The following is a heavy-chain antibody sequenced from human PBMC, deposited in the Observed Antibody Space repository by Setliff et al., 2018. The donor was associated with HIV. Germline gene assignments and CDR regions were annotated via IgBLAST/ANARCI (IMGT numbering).Heavy chain of an antibody. Sequence: PGGSLRLSCAASGFTFTNYGMSWVRQAPGKGLEWIGYMSYSGSTYYNPSLKSRIIMSVDTSKNQFSLKLSSVTAADTALYYCARSDSYCAGDCYGVDGVDAFDIWGQGTMVTVSS. CDR1: GFTFTNYG. V-gene: IGHV4-59*01. D-gene: IGHD2-21*02. CDR2: MSYSGST. J-gene: IGHJ3*02. CDR3: ARSDSYCAGDCYGVDGVDAFDI.